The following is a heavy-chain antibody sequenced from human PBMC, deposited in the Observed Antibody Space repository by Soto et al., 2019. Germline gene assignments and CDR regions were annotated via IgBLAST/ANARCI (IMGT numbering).Heavy chain of an antibody. Sequence: PGGSLRLSCAASGFTFSSYGMHWVRQAPGKGLEWVAVIWYDGSNKYYADTVKGRFTISRDNSKNKLYLQMNSLRAEDTAVYYCARAPFVVVPAPVDYWGQGTLVTVSS. J-gene: IGHJ4*02. D-gene: IGHD2-2*01. CDR2: IWYDGSNK. CDR1: GFTFSSYG. CDR3: ARAPFVVVPAPVDY. V-gene: IGHV3-33*01.